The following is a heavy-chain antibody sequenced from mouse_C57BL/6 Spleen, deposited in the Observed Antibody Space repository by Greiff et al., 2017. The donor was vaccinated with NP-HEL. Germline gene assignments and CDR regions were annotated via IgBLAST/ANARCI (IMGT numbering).Heavy chain of an antibody. V-gene: IGHV14-1*01. D-gene: IGHD3-2*02. CDR2: IDPEDGDT. CDR1: GFNIKDYY. J-gene: IGHJ3*01. Sequence: EVKLQESGAELVRPGASVKLSCTASGFNIKDYYMHWVKQRPEQGLEWIGRIDPEDGDTEYAPKFQGKATMTADTSSNTAYLQLSSLTSEDTAVYYCTTPDSSGYVAYWGQGTLVTVSA. CDR3: TTPDSSGYVAY.